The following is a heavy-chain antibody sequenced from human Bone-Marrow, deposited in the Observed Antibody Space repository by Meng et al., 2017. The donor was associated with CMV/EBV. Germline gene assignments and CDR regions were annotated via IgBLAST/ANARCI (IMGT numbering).Heavy chain of an antibody. CDR3: AKDSWMCIAVRRLPKNFDY. Sequence: GASLRLSCAASAFTLSSYGMHWVRQAPGKGLEWVAVIWYDGSNKYYADSVKGRFTTSRDNSKNTLYLQMNSLRAEDTAVYYCAKDSWMCIAVRRLPKNFDYWGQGTLVAVSS. D-gene: IGHD6-6*01. CDR1: AFTLSSYG. J-gene: IGHJ4*02. CDR2: IWYDGSNK. V-gene: IGHV3-33*06.